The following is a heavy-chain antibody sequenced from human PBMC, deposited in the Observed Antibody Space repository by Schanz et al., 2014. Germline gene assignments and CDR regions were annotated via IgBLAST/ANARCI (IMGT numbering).Heavy chain of an antibody. D-gene: IGHD3-10*01. Sequence: DVHLLESGGGLVQPGGSLRLSCAASTFTFSSDWMSWVRQAPGKGLEWVANIKEDGSVKDYVDSVEGRFTISRDNAKRSLFLQMNSLRVEDTAVYHCVSSGSYSSYAFWGQGTLVTVSS. J-gene: IGHJ4*02. CDR2: IKEDGSVK. CDR3: VSSGSYSSYAF. V-gene: IGHV3-7*02. CDR1: TFTFSSDW.